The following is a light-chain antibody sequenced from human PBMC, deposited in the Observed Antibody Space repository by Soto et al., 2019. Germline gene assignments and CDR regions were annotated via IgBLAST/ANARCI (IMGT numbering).Light chain of an antibody. Sequence: QSVLTQPPSVSAAPGQKVTISCSGRSSNIGNNYVSWYQQLPGTALKLLIYDSDKRPSGIPDRFSGSKSGASATLGITGLQTGDEADYYCGAWDSSLSVVVFGGGTKVTVL. CDR3: GAWDSSLSVVV. CDR2: DSD. J-gene: IGLJ2*01. V-gene: IGLV1-51*01. CDR1: SSNIGNNY.